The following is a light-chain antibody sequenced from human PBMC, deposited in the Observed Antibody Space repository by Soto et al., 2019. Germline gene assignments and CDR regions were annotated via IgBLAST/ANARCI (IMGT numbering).Light chain of an antibody. CDR2: DAS. CDR1: QSISSW. Sequence: DIQTSQSTSTLSASVGDRVTITCRASQSISSWLAWYQQKPGKAPKLLIYDASSLESGAPSRFSGSGSGTEFTLTIRGLQPDDFATYYCQQYSSYPWTFGQGTKVDIK. V-gene: IGKV1-5*01. CDR3: QQYSSYPWT. J-gene: IGKJ1*01.